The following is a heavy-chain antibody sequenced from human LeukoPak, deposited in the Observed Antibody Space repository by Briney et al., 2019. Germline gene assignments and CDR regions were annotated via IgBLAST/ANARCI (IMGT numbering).Heavy chain of an antibody. D-gene: IGHD6-13*01. V-gene: IGHV3-74*01. CDR1: GLTFSGYW. J-gene: IGHJ4*02. CDR2: INSDGSTT. Sequence: GGSLRLSCAASGLTFSGYWMHWVRQAPGKGLVWVSRINSDGSTTTYADSVKGRFTISRDNAKKTLYLQMNSLRAEDTAVYYCARDRAAAVDYWGQGTLVTVSS. CDR3: ARDRAAAVDY.